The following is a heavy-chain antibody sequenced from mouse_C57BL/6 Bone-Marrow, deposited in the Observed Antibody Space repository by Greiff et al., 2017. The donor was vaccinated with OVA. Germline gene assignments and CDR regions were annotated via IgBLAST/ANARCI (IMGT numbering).Heavy chain of an antibody. CDR1: GFTFSDAW. CDR2: IRNKATNHET. D-gene: IGHD2-10*01. V-gene: IGHV6-6*01. Sequence: EVKVEESGGGLVQPGGSMKLSCAASGFTFSDAWMDWVRQSPEKGLEWVAEIRNKATNHETYYAESVKGRFTISRDDYKSSVYLQMNSLRAEDTGSYYCRGPYYGNYWGQGTLVTVSA. CDR3: RGPYYGNY. J-gene: IGHJ3*01.